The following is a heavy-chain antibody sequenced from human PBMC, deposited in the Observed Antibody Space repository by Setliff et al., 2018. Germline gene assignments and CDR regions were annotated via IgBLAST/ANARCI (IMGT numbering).Heavy chain of an antibody. CDR2: VDHSGNT. Sequence: KTSETLSLTCTVSGDSISRSTYYWGWIRQSPGKGLDWIGTVDHSGNTFYNPSLKSRVTISVDTSKNQLSLELASVTAADTAVYYCARRDSTGYYGYSFDFWGQGTLVTV. D-gene: IGHD3-22*01. CDR1: GDSISRSTYY. J-gene: IGHJ4*02. V-gene: IGHV4-39*01. CDR3: ARRDSTGYYGYSFDF.